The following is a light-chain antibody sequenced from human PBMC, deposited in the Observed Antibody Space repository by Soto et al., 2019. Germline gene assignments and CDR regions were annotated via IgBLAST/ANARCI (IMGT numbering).Light chain of an antibody. CDR1: QGISSY. V-gene: IGKV1-8*01. Sequence: AIRMTQSPSSLSASTGDRVTITCRASQGISSYLAWYQQKPGKDPKLLIYAASTLQSGVPSRFSGSGSGTDFTLTISCLQSEDFATYYCLQYYSYPRTFGPGTKVDIK. J-gene: IGKJ3*01. CDR3: LQYYSYPRT. CDR2: AAS.